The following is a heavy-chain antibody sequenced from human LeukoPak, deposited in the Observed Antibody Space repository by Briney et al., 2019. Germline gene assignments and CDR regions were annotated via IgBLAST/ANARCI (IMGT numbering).Heavy chain of an antibody. J-gene: IGHJ4*02. CDR1: GFTFDSYS. V-gene: IGHV3-23*01. CDR3: AKEDCSGGSCYAY. CDR2: ISGGGGTT. Sequence: AGGSLRLSCATSGFTFDSYSMSWVRQARQAPGKGLEWVSTISGGGGTTYYGDSVKGRFTISRDNSKNTLYLQMNSLRAEDTAVYYCAKEDCSGGSCYAYWGQGTLVTVSS. D-gene: IGHD2-15*01.